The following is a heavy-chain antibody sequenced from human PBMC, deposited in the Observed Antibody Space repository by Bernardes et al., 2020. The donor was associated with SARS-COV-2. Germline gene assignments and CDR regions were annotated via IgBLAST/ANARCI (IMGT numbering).Heavy chain of an antibody. CDR2: IGGSGGNT. Sequence: GGSLRLSCAASGFTFSSYVMSWVRQAPGEGLEWVSGIGGSGGNTYYADSVKGRFTISRDNSKNTLYLQMNSLRAEDTAVYYCAKEGRGDYGVYWYFDLWGRGTLVTVSS. D-gene: IGHD4-17*01. J-gene: IGHJ2*01. CDR1: GFTFSSYV. CDR3: AKEGRGDYGVYWYFDL. V-gene: IGHV3-23*01.